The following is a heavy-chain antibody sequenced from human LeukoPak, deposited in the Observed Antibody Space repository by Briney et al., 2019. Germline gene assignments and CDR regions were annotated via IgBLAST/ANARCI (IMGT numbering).Heavy chain of an antibody. D-gene: IGHD1-26*01. V-gene: IGHV1-18*01. CDR1: GYTFTSYG. J-gene: IGHJ3*02. CDR3: ARDPFIVGATDAFDI. Sequence: ASVKVFCKASGYTFTSYGNSWVRQAPRQGLAGMGWISAYKGNTNYAQKLERRVTMTTDTSTSTAYMELRSLRSDDTAVYYCARDPFIVGATDAFDIWGQGTMVTVSS. CDR2: ISAYKGNT.